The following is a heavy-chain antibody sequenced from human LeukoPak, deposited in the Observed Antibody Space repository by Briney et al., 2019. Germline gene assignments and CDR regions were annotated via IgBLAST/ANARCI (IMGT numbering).Heavy chain of an antibody. V-gene: IGHV3-74*01. J-gene: IGHJ4*02. CDR3: AKADGYYYDSSPFDY. CDR2: IKGDGSIV. Sequence: GGFLRLSCAASGFTFSTFWMHWVRQGPGKGLVWVSRIKGDGSIVSYADSVKGRFTISRDNAKNSLYLQMNSLRAEDTALYYCAKADGYYYDSSPFDYWGQGTLVTVSS. CDR1: GFTFSTFW. D-gene: IGHD3-22*01.